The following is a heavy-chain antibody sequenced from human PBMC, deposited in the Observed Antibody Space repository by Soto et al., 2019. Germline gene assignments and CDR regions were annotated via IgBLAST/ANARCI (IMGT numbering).Heavy chain of an antibody. D-gene: IGHD6-6*01. V-gene: IGHV5-10-1*01. CDR1: GYSFTSYW. CDR2: IDPSDSYT. J-gene: IGHJ6*02. CDR3: AREGNLEYSSSSSGYYYYYYGMDV. Sequence: GRSLKISCKGSGYSFTSYWISWVRQMPGKGLEWMGRIDPSDSYTNYSPSFQGHVTISADKSISTAYLQWSSLKASDTAMYYCAREGNLEYSSSSSGYYYYYYGMDVWGQGTTVTVSS.